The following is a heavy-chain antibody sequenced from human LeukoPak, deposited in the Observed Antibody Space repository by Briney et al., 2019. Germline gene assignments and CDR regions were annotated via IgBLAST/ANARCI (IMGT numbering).Heavy chain of an antibody. CDR1: GYTFTSYG. CDR3: ARGYDSSGHGAFDI. J-gene: IGHJ3*02. Sequence: GASVKVSCKASGYTFTSYGISWVRQAPGQGLEWMGWISAYNGNTNYAQKLQGRVTMTTDTSTSTAYMELRSLRPDDTAVYYCARGYDSSGHGAFDIWGQGTMVTVSS. D-gene: IGHD3-22*01. V-gene: IGHV1-18*01. CDR2: ISAYNGNT.